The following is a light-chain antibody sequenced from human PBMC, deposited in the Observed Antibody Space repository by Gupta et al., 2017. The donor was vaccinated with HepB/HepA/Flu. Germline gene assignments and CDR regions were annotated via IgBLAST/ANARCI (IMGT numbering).Light chain of an antibody. CDR3: AAWDDSLNGPL. Sequence: QSVLTQPPSASGTPGQRVTISCSGSSSNIGINAVNWYQQLPGTAPNLLIYSNNQRPSGVPDRFSGSKSGTSASLAISGLQSEDEADYFYAAWDDSLNGPLFGGGTKLTVL. CDR1: SSNIGINA. V-gene: IGLV1-44*01. CDR2: SNN. J-gene: IGLJ2*01.